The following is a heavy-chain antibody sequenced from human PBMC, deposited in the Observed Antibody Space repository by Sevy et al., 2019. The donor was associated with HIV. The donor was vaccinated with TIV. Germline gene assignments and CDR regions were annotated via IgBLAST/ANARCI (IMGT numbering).Heavy chain of an antibody. CDR2: FYSSGNT. CDR3: ARPSYTGSSFWYFDL. V-gene: IGHV4-4*07. D-gene: IGHD1-26*01. Sequence: SETLSLTCTVSGGSISGTYWTWIRQPAGKGLEWIGTFYSSGNTGYNPSLKSRVTMSVDTSKNQFSLNLSSVTAADTAVYYCARPSYTGSSFWYFDLWGRGTLVTVSS. CDR1: GGSISGTY. J-gene: IGHJ2*01.